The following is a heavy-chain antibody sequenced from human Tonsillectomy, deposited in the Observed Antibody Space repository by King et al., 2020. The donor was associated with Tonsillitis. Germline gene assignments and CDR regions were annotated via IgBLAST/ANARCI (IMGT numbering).Heavy chain of an antibody. J-gene: IGHJ3*02. Sequence: VQLVESGGGLVQPGRSLRLSFAASGFTFVDYAIHWVRQAPGKGLEWVFGISWNSGSVGFAESVKGRFTSSRDNAKNSLYLQMNSLRAEDTALYYCAKDIRSSTSLTVFDIWGQGTMVTVSS. CDR1: GFTFVDYA. V-gene: IGHV3-9*01. CDR2: ISWNSGSV. CDR3: AKDIRSSTSLTVFDI. D-gene: IGHD2-2*01.